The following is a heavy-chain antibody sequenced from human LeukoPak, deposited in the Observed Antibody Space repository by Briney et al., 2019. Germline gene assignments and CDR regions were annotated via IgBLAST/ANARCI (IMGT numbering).Heavy chain of an antibody. CDR2: IRSKAYGGTT. D-gene: IGHD1-26*01. Sequence: PEGSLRLSCTASGFIFGDYAMSWVRQAPGKGLEWVGFIRSKAYGGTTEYAASVKGRFTISRDDSKSIAYLQVNSLKTEDTAVYYCTRVIVGAYPDYWAQGTLVTVSS. CDR3: TRVIVGAYPDY. J-gene: IGHJ4*02. CDR1: GFIFGDYA. V-gene: IGHV3-49*04.